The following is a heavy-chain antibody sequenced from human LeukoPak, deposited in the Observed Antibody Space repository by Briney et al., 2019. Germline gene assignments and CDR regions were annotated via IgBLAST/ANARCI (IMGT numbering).Heavy chain of an antibody. Sequence: SETLSLTCTVSGGSISSSSYYWGWIRQPPGKGLEWIGSIYYSGSTYYNPSLKSRVTISVDTSKNQFSLKLSSVTAADTAVYYCAREGEDPQATYFDYWGQGTLVTVSS. CDR3: AREGEDPQATYFDY. CDR2: IYYSGST. V-gene: IGHV4-39*07. J-gene: IGHJ4*02. CDR1: GGSISSSSYY. D-gene: IGHD1-26*01.